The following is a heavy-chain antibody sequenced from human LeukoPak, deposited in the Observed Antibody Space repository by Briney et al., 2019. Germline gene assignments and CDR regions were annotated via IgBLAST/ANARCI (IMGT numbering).Heavy chain of an antibody. CDR1: GGSISSGGYY. Sequence: PLETLSLTCTVSGGSISSGGYYWSWIRQPPGKGLEWIGYIYHSGSTYYNPSLKSRVTISVDRSKNQFSLKLSSVTAADTAVYYCARVAYYYYMDVWGKGTTVTVSS. CDR3: ARVAYYYYMDV. J-gene: IGHJ6*03. V-gene: IGHV4-30-2*01. CDR2: IYHSGST.